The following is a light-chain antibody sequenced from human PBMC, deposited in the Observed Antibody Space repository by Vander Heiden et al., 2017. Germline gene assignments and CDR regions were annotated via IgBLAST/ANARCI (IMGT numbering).Light chain of an antibody. V-gene: IGKV1-39*01. CDR3: QQSDSTLYT. CDR2: AAS. CDR1: QSISRN. Sequence: DIQMTQSPSSLSASVGDRVTITCRASQSISRNLNWYQQKPGKAPKLLIYAASSLQSGVPSRFSGSGSGTDFTLTISSLQPEDFATYYCQQSDSTLYTFGQGTKLEIK. J-gene: IGKJ2*01.